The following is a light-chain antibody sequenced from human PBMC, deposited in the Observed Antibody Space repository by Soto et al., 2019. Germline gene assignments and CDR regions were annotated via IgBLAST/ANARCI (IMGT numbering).Light chain of an antibody. CDR1: QSVSSN. J-gene: IGKJ1*01. Sequence: MTQCPPILSESPGERAIPSGRASQSVSSNLAWYQQKPGQAPRLLIYGASTRATGIPARFSGSGSGTEFTLTISSLQSEDFAVYYCQQYNNWPPWTLGQGTKVDIK. CDR3: QQYNNWPPWT. V-gene: IGKV3-15*01. CDR2: GAS.